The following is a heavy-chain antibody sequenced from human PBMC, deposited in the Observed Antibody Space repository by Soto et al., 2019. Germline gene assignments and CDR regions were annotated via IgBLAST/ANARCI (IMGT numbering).Heavy chain of an antibody. CDR3: VRDYASDSGVHLDF. CDR1: GYRFTHYV. Sequence: QVQLVQSGTEVKKPGASVKVSCKASGYRFTHYVIHWVRQAPGQRLEWMGWIGAGDGKTYYSQNFQGRVTITKDTSASTAYMELSSLISEDTVVYYCVRDYASDSGVHLDFWGQGTLVTVSS. CDR2: IGAGDGKT. V-gene: IGHV1-3*01. D-gene: IGHD3-22*01. J-gene: IGHJ4*02.